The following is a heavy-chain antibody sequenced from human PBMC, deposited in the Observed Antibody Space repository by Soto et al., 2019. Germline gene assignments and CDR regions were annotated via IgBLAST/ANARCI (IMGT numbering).Heavy chain of an antibody. Sequence: GGSLRLSCAASGFTFGDAPMSWFRQAPGKGLEWVGFIRSEAYDGTTDYAASVKGRFTISRDDSKSIVYLQMNSLRDEDTAVYYCAGDTGWHIRHWGQGTLVTVSS. CDR2: IRSEAYDGTT. V-gene: IGHV3-49*03. D-gene: IGHD3-16*01. CDR3: AGDTGWHIRH. CDR1: GFTFGDAP. J-gene: IGHJ4*02.